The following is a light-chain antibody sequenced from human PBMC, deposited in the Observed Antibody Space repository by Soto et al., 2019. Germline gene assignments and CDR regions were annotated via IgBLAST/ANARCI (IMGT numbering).Light chain of an antibody. CDR1: QSISIW. V-gene: IGKV1-5*03. Sequence: EIHMTQSPSTLSASVGDRVTITCRASQSISIWLAWYQQKPGKAPNLLIYKTSSLETGVPSRFSGSGSGTEFTLTISRLQPDDFATYYCQHWNDYSWTFGQGTKVEVQ. CDR2: KTS. J-gene: IGKJ1*01. CDR3: QHWNDYSWT.